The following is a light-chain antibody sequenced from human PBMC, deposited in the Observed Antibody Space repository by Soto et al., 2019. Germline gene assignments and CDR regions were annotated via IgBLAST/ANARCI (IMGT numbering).Light chain of an antibody. CDR3: SSYTSSSPYV. Sequence: QSALTQPASVSGSPGQSITISCTGTSSDVGGYNYVSWYQQHPGKAPKLMIYEVSNRPSGVSNRCSGSKSGNTDSLTISGLQAEDEADYYCSSYTSSSPYVFGTGTKVTVL. J-gene: IGLJ1*01. CDR2: EVS. V-gene: IGLV2-14*01. CDR1: SSDVGGYNY.